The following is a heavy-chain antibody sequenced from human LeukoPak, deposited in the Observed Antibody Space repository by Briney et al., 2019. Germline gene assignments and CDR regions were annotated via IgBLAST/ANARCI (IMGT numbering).Heavy chain of an antibody. J-gene: IGHJ4*02. CDR3: ARDPRIATRPSDY. Sequence: GGSLRLSCVASGFTFSDYWMHWVRQAPGKGLVWVSHISLDGRTTSYAGSVMGRFTISRDNTKNTLFLQMNSLRAEDTAVYYCARDPRIATRPSDYWGQGTLVTVSS. D-gene: IGHD6-6*01. V-gene: IGHV3-74*01. CDR1: GFTFSDYW. CDR2: ISLDGRTT.